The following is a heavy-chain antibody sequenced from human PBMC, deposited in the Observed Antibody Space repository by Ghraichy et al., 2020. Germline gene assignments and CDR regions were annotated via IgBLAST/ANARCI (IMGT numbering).Heavy chain of an antibody. J-gene: IGHJ4*02. V-gene: IGHV3-23*01. CDR3: AKDPKGNRFGELLIDYFDY. CDR2: ISGSGGST. CDR1: GFTFSSYA. Sequence: GGSLRLSCAASGFTFSSYAMSWVRQAPGKGLEWVSAISGSGGSTYYADSVKGRFTISRDNSKNTLYLQMNSLRAEDTAVYYCAKDPKGNRFGELLIDYFDYWGQGTLVTVSS. D-gene: IGHD3-10*01.